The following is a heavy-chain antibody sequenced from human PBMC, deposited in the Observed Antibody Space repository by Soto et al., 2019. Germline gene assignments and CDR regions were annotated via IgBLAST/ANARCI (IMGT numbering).Heavy chain of an antibody. V-gene: IGHV3-21*01. J-gene: IGHJ6*02. CDR3: ARDLKVAAAGTGYYYYGMEV. CDR1: GFNFSSYS. CDR2: ISRSSSNI. Sequence: EVQLVESGGGLVKPGGSLRLSCAASGFNFSSYSMNWVRQAPGEGLEWVSSISRSSSNIYYVDSVKGRFTISRDNAKNSLYLQMNTLRAADTAGYYFARDLKVAAAGTGYYYYGMEVWGQGTTVSVPS. D-gene: IGHD6-13*01.